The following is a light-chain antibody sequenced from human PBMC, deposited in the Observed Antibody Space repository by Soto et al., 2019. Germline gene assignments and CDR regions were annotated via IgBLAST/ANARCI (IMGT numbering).Light chain of an antibody. J-gene: IGKJ3*01. Sequence: IQVTQSPSSVSASVGDSVTMTCRASQGVGGWLAWYQQKPGKVSKLLIYTTSSLHSGVPSRFNSSASGTHFTLSISSLQPEDFATYYCQQTHSVPLSFGPGTKVDIK. CDR3: QQTHSVPLS. CDR1: QGVGGW. CDR2: TTS. V-gene: IGKV1-12*01.